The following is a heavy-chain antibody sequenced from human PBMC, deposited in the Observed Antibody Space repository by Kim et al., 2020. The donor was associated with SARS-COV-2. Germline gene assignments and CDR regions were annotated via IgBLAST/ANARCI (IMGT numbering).Heavy chain of an antibody. CDR1: GGSISSYY. J-gene: IGHJ5*02. CDR3: ARGYYDSSGYPTYNWFDP. CDR2: IYYSGST. D-gene: IGHD3-22*01. Sequence: SETLSLTCTVSGGSISSYYWSWIRQPPGKGLEWIGYIYYSGSTNYNPSLKSRVTISVDTSKNKFSLKLSSVTAADTAVYYCARGYYDSSGYPTYNWFDPWGQGTLVTVSS. V-gene: IGHV4-59*01.